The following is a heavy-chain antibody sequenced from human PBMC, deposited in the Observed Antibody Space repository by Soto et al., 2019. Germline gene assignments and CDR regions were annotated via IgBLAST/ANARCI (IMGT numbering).Heavy chain of an antibody. V-gene: IGHV4-59*08. CDR3: ARHYKAKAVRRDYNWYDP. J-gene: IGHJ5*02. D-gene: IGHD3-10*01. Sequence: SETLSLTCTVSGGSISSYYWSWIRQPPGKGLEWIGYIYYSGSTNYNPSLKSRVTISVDTSKNQFSLKLSSVTAADTAVYYCARHYKAKAVRRDYNWYDPWGQGTLVTVSS. CDR1: GGSISSYY. CDR2: IYYSGST.